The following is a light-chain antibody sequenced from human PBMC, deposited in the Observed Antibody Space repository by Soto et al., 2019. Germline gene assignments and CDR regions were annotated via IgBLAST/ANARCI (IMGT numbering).Light chain of an antibody. Sequence: EIVLTQSPGALSLSLGERATLSCRASQSVKSSYLDWYRQKPGQTPRLLIYDASTRATGIPDRFSGSGSGTDFTLTISGLEPEDFAVYSCQQYASSPQTFGQGTKVEF. J-gene: IGKJ1*01. V-gene: IGKV3-20*01. CDR3: QQYASSPQT. CDR1: QSVKSSY. CDR2: DAS.